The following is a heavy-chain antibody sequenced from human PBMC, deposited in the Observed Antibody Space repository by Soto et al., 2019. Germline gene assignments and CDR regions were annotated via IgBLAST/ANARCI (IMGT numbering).Heavy chain of an antibody. Sequence: QVQLVQSGAEEKKPGASVKVSCKASGYTFTGYAMHWVRQAPGQRLEWMGWINAGNGNTKYSQKFQGRVTITRHTSASTAYMELSSLRSEDTAVYYCASAVAVPADFDYWGQGTLVTVSS. J-gene: IGHJ4*02. CDR2: INAGNGNT. CDR3: ASAVAVPADFDY. V-gene: IGHV1-3*05. D-gene: IGHD6-19*01. CDR1: GYTFTGYA.